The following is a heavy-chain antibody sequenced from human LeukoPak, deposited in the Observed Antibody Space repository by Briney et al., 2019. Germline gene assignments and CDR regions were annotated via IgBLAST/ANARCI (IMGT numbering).Heavy chain of an antibody. Sequence: ASVTVSCKASGYTSTSYGISWVRQAPGQGLEWMGWISAYNGNTNYAQHLQGRVTMTTDTSTSTAYMELRSLRSDDTAVYYCARVRIAVAGTGFYFDYWGQGTLVTVSS. J-gene: IGHJ4*02. CDR2: ISAYNGNT. CDR1: GYTSTSYG. V-gene: IGHV1-18*01. CDR3: ARVRIAVAGTGFYFDY. D-gene: IGHD6-19*01.